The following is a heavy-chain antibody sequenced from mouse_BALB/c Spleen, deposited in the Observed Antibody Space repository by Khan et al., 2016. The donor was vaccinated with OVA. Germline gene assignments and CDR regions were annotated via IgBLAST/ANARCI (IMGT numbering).Heavy chain of an antibody. D-gene: IGHD2-14*01. CDR2: IWGGGGT. CDR3: ARAYYRYDGYYAMDY. J-gene: IGHJ4*01. V-gene: IGHV2-6-4*01. Sequence: VQLKESGPGLVAPSQSLSITCTVSGFSLSRYNLHWVRQPPRKGLEWLGMIWGGGGTDYNSTLKSRLNISKDNSKSQVLLKMNSLQTDDTAMYYCARAYYRYDGYYAMDYWGQGTSVTVSS. CDR1: GFSLSRYN.